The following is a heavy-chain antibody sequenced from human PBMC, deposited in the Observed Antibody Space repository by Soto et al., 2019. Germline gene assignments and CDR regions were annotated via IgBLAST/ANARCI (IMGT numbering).Heavy chain of an antibody. CDR3: ARDALAYCGGDCSAPFDY. J-gene: IGHJ4*02. D-gene: IGHD2-21*02. V-gene: IGHV3-48*02. CDR1: GFTFSSYS. CDR2: ISSSSSTI. Sequence: EVQLVESGGGLVQPGGSLRLSCAASGFTFSSYSMNWVRQAPGKGLEWVSYISSSSSTIYYADSVKGRFTISRDNAKNSLYLQMNSLRDEDTAVYYCARDALAYCGGDCSAPFDYWGQGTLVTVSS.